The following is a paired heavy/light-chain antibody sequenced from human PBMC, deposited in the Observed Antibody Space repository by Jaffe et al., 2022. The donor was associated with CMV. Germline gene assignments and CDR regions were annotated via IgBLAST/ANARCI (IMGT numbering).Heavy chain of an antibody. D-gene: IGHD3-22*01. CDR1: GFTFSDYY. CDR3: VRESWLLLDF. V-gene: IGHV3-11*01. J-gene: IGHJ4*02. CDR2: ITSTSTTV. Sequence: QVQLVESGGGLVKPGGSLRLSCAASGFTFSDYYMSWVRQAPGEGPEWISYITSTSTTVHYADSVKGRFTISRDNARNLLFLQMNKVTAEDTALYYCVRESWLLLDFWGQGTPVTVSS.
Light chain of an antibody. CDR1: QSVSNTY. V-gene: IGKV3-20*01. J-gene: IGKJ1*01. CDR2: ATS. Sequence: VLTQSPGTLSLSPGERAILSCRASQSVSNTYLAWYQQKPGQPPRPLIFATSSRATGTPDRFSGSGSGTDFTLTISRLEPEDFAVYFCQQYGGTFRTFGQGTKVEIK. CDR3: QQYGGTFRT.